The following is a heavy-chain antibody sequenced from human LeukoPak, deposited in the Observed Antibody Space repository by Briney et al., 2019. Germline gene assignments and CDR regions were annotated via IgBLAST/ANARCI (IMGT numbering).Heavy chain of an antibody. J-gene: IGHJ6*03. Sequence: SVKVSCKASGGTFSSYAISWVRQAPGQGLEWMGGIIPIFGTANYAQKFQGRVTITADESTSTAYMELSSLRSEDTAVYYCARCGMLALGYYYYYYMDVWSKGTTVTVSS. D-gene: IGHD2-8*01. V-gene: IGHV1-69*13. CDR1: GGTFSSYA. CDR3: ARCGMLALGYYYYYYMDV. CDR2: IIPIFGTA.